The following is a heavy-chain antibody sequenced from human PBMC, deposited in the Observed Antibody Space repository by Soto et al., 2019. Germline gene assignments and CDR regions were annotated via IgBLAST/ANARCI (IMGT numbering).Heavy chain of an antibody. CDR1: GYSISSGYY. J-gene: IGHJ5*02. Sequence: PSETLSLTCAVSGYSISSGYYWGCLRQPPGKGLGWIGCIYHGGSTNYNPSLNSRVTLSMDMTTNHISLILNSETAADKAVYYCARVGPWVPYYYDSSPYTFENWFDPWGQGTLVTVSS. CDR3: ARVGPWVPYYYDSSPYTFENWFDP. D-gene: IGHD3-22*01. CDR2: IYHGGST. V-gene: IGHV4-38-2*01.